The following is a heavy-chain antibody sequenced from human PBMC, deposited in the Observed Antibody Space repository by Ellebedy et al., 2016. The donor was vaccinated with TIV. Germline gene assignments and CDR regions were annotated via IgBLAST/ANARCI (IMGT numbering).Heavy chain of an antibody. CDR2: IYQDGSDK. Sequence: PGGSLRLSCVASGFSFRSYWMSWVRQAPGKGLEWVANIYQDGSDKYYVDSVKGRFTISRDNAKNSLYLQLNSLRVEDTDVYYCARRGSYGDYAVQVNNWFDRWGQGTLVTV. D-gene: IGHD4-17*01. CDR1: GFSFRSYW. V-gene: IGHV3-7*01. CDR3: ARRGSYGDYAVQVNNWFDR. J-gene: IGHJ5*02.